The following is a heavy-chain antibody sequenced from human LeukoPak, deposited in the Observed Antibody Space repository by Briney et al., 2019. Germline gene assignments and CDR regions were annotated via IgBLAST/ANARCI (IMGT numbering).Heavy chain of an antibody. CDR1: GFTFSDYY. CDR2: IYYSGST. CDR3: ARRGGSYYSIVGY. J-gene: IGHJ4*02. V-gene: IGHV4-39*01. D-gene: IGHD3-10*01. Sequence: LRLSCAASGFTFSDYYMSWIRQPPGKGLEWIGSIYYSGSTYYNPSLKSRVTISVDTSKNQFSLKLSSVTAADTAVYYCARRGGSYYSIVGYWGQGTLVTVSS.